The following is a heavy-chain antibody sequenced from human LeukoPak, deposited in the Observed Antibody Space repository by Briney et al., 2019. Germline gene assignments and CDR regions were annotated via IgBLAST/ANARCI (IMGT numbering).Heavy chain of an antibody. D-gene: IGHD3-9*01. CDR1: GFTFSTYW. V-gene: IGHV3-74*03. CDR2: IRPEGTTT. CDR3: ARDLDWILFDY. J-gene: IGHJ4*02. Sequence: GSLRLSCAASGFTFSTYWMHWVRQAPGKGLVWVARIRPEGTTTAYADSVKGRLTISRDNAKNTLFLQMNSLSAEDTAVYYCARDLDWILFDYWGQGTLVTVSS.